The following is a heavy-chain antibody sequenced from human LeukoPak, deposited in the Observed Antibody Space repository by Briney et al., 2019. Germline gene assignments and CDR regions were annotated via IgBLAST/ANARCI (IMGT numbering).Heavy chain of an antibody. V-gene: IGHV4-59*01. J-gene: IGHJ5*02. CDR3: ARGLTYCGGDCYAP. Sequence: SETLSLTCTVSGGSISSYYWSWIRQPPGKGLEWIGNIYYTGSTNYNPPLKSRVTISVDTSKNQFSLKLSSVTAADTAVYYCARGLTYCGGDCYAPWGQGTQVTVSS. CDR1: GGSISSYY. CDR2: IYYTGST. D-gene: IGHD2-21*02.